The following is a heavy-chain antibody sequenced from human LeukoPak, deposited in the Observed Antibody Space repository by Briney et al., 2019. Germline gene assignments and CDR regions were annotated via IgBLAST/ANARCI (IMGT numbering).Heavy chain of an antibody. CDR3: AKGAYDYIEMGYIDY. V-gene: IGHV3-23*01. CDR1: GFRFSDYA. Sequence: GGSLRLSCAASGFRFSDYAMNWVRQAPGKGLEWVSLIIGSSGDTFYADSVKGRFTISRDYSKNTLFLQMNSLRAEDTALYYCAKGAYDYIEMGYIDYWGQGTLVTVSS. J-gene: IGHJ4*02. D-gene: IGHD5-12*01. CDR2: IIGSSGDT.